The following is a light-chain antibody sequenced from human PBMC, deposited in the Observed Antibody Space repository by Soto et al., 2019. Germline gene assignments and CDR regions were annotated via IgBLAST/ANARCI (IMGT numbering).Light chain of an antibody. CDR2: DAS. J-gene: IGKJ5*01. Sequence: ESVLTQSPVTLSLSPGQGAALSCRASQSISNYLAWYQQKPGQAPRLLIYDASNRATGTPARFSGSGSGTDFTLTISSLEPEDFAVYYCQQRSNWPPSITFGQGTRLESK. CDR3: QQRSNWPPSIT. CDR1: QSISNY. V-gene: IGKV3-11*01.